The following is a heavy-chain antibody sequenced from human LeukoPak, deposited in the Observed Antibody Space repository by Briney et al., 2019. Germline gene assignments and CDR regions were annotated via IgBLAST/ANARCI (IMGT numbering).Heavy chain of an antibody. D-gene: IGHD2-2*01. J-gene: IGHJ5*02. CDR1: GFTFSSYW. CDR3: ARDDCSSISCYHNWFDP. CDR2: IKQDGSKK. Sequence: GGSLRLFCAASGFTFSSYWMSWVRQAPGKGLEWVANIKQDGSKKYYVDSVKGRFTISKDNAKNSLYLQMNSLRAEDTAVYYCARDDCSSISCYHNWFDPWGQGTLVTVSS. V-gene: IGHV3-7*01.